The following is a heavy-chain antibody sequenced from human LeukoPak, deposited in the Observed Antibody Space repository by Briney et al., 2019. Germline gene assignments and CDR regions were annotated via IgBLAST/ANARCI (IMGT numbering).Heavy chain of an antibody. CDR1: GGSISSGGYY. J-gene: IGHJ4*02. Sequence: PSETVPLTCTVSGGSISSGGYYWSWIRQHPGKGLEWIGYIYYSGFTYYNPSLKSRVTISLDTSKNQFSLKLSSVTAADTAVYYCARGTTVTTNFAYMGERTLVTVSS. D-gene: IGHD4-17*01. CDR2: IYYSGFT. V-gene: IGHV4-31*03. CDR3: ARGTTVTTNFAY.